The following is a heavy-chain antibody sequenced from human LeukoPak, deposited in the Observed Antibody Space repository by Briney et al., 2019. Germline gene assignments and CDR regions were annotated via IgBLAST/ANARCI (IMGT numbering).Heavy chain of an antibody. Sequence: SETLSLTCTVSGDSISTSNSYWGWIRQPPGKGLEWIGSIYYSGNTYYNASLKSRVTISVDTSKNQFSLKLSSVTAADTAVYYCARLRSTYWYFDLWGRGTLVTVSS. CDR1: GDSISTSNSY. CDR3: ARLRSTYWYFDL. V-gene: IGHV4-39*07. D-gene: IGHD4-17*01. CDR2: IYYSGNT. J-gene: IGHJ2*01.